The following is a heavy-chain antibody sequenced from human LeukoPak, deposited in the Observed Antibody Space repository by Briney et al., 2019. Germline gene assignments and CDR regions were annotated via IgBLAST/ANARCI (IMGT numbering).Heavy chain of an antibody. Sequence: GGSLRLSCAASGFTFSSYWMHWVRQAPGKGLVWVSRLSTDGSNTNYADSVKGRFTISRDNSKNTLYLQMNSLRAEDTAVYYCASYDFWSGSNDLYYYYGMDVWGQGTTVTVSS. CDR1: GFTFSSYW. CDR2: LSTDGSNT. D-gene: IGHD3-3*01. V-gene: IGHV3-74*01. J-gene: IGHJ6*02. CDR3: ASYDFWSGSNDLYYYYGMDV.